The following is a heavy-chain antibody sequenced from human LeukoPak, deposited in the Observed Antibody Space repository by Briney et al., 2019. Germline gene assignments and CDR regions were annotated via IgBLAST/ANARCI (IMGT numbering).Heavy chain of an antibody. CDR3: AKDPSEGGTSGWDDAFDI. CDR1: GFTFSSYA. Sequence: GGSLRLSCAASGFTFSSYAMSWVRQAPGKGLEWVSAISGSGGSTYYADSVKGRFTISRDNSKNTLYLQMNSLRAEETSVYYCAKDPSEGGTSGWDDAFDIWGQGTMVTVSS. D-gene: IGHD2-2*01. CDR2: ISGSGGST. V-gene: IGHV3-23*01. J-gene: IGHJ3*02.